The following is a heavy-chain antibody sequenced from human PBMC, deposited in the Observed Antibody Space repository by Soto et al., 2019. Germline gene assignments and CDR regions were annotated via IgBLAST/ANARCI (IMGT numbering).Heavy chain of an antibody. CDR3: TRDNYGGFEY. CDR2: IKSKTDGGTT. CDR1: GFTFSNAW. Sequence: GGSLRLSCAASGFTFSNAWMSWVRQAPGKGLEWVGHIKSKTDGGTTDYATPVKGRFTISRDDSENTLYLQMNNLKTEDPAVYYCTRDNYGGFEYLGQGAPVTVSS. D-gene: IGHD4-17*01. J-gene: IGHJ4*02. V-gene: IGHV3-15*01.